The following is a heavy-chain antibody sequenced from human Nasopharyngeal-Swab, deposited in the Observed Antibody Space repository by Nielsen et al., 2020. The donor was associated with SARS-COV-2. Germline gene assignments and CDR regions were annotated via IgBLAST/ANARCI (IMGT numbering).Heavy chain of an antibody. Sequence: SETLSLTCAVYGGAFSGFSWSWIRQSPGEGLEWIGEINPSGGTDYNPSLKSRVSMSVDTSKNQVFLKLKAVTAADTGLYYCARGRRERAPRYYYYGMDVWGQGTTVSVS. V-gene: IGHV4-34*01. CDR1: GGAFSGFS. CDR3: ARGRRERAPRYYYYGMDV. CDR2: INPSGGT. J-gene: IGHJ6*02. D-gene: IGHD1-1*01.